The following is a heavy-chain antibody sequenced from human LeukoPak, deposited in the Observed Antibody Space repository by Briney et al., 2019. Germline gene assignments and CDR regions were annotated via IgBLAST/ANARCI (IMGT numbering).Heavy chain of an antibody. J-gene: IGHJ4*02. CDR1: GFTFGSYG. D-gene: IGHD1-20*01. Sequence: GGSLRLSCAASGFTFGSYGMHWVRQAPGKGLEWVAVISYDGSNKYYADSVKGRFTISRDNSKNTLYLQMNSLRAEDTAVYYCAKDRTSPRYNWNDFFDYWGQGTLVTVSS. CDR2: ISYDGSNK. V-gene: IGHV3-30*18. CDR3: AKDRTSPRYNWNDFFDY.